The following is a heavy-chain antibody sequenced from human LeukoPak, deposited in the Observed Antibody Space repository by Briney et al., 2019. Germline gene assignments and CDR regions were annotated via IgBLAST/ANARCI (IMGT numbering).Heavy chain of an antibody. D-gene: IGHD5-12*01. CDR1: GYAFTTYA. V-gene: IGHV1-3*01. Sequence: VASVKVSCKASGYAFTTYAIHWVRQAPGQRPEWMGWITPGNGNTKYSQNFQGRVTITRDISASTAYMELSSLESEDTAVYYCVRGLDYYYTMDVWGQGTTVTVSS. J-gene: IGHJ6*02. CDR3: VRGLDYYYTMDV. CDR2: ITPGNGNT.